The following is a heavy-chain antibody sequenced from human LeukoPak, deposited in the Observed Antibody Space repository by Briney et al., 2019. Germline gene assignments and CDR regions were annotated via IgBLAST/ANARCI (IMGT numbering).Heavy chain of an antibody. CDR3: ARGPLGGGYTYFDY. CDR1: GDSINIYY. V-gene: IGHV4-59*01. J-gene: IGHJ4*02. Sequence: SETLSLTCTVSGDSINIYYWSWVRQPPGKGLEWIGYTSNAGNTNYNPSLKSRVTMSVDTSKNQFSLKLSSVTAADTAVYYCARGPLGGGYTYFDYWGQGTLVTVSS. CDR2: TSNAGNT. D-gene: IGHD5-12*01.